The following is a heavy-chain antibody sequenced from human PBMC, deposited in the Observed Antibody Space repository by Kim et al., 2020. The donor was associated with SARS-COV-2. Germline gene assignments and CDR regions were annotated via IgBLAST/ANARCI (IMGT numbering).Heavy chain of an antibody. V-gene: IGHV1-18*01. D-gene: IGHD1-26*01. Sequence: YAQKLPGRVTMTTDTSTSTAYMELRSLRSDDTAVYYCARDRGRNGGSYAYWGQGTLVTVSS. J-gene: IGHJ4*02. CDR3: ARDRGRNGGSYAY.